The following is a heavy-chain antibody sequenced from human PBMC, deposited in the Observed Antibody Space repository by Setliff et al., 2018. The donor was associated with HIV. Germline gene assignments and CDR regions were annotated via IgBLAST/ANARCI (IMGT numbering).Heavy chain of an antibody. CDR3: AGPHHYFDF. CDR2: INPTGSIT. J-gene: IGHJ4*02. Sequence: PSETLSLTCVVSGGSFSVDGYYWSWIRQSPGKGLEWIGQINPTGSITNYNPSFKSRVTTSVETSRRQFSLSLTSMTAADTAMYYCAGPHHYFDFWGQGTQVTVSS. CDR1: GGSFSVDGYY. V-gene: IGHV4-34*01.